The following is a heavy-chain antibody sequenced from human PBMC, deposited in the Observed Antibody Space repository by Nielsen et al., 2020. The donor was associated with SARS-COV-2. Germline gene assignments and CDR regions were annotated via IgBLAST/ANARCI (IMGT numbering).Heavy chain of an antibody. CDR3: AKDLADSWSDDYSAYYNMDV. D-gene: IGHD3-3*01. CDR2: ITSSSGHI. V-gene: IGHV3-21*01. J-gene: IGHJ6*03. Sequence: GESLKISCAASGFIFRLYDMTWVRQAPGKGLEWVSSITSSSGHINYADSVQGRFTISRDNTMNSLYLQMNSLRGEDTAVYYCAKDLADSWSDDYSAYYNMDVWGKGTTVTVSS. CDR1: GFIFRLYD.